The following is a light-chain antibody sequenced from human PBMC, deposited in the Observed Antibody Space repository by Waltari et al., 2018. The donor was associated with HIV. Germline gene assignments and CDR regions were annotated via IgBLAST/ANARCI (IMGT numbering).Light chain of an antibody. CDR2: AAS. V-gene: IGKV1-39*01. Sequence: DVQMTQSPSSLVISLGDRGNITCRASQTISGYLNWYQVQPGKAPKLLIYAASNLQSGIASRFSGSVSGTDFTLTNSSLPPEDFDTYYCQQSFSLPYSFGPGTKLAIK. J-gene: IGKJ2*03. CDR3: QQSFSLPYS. CDR1: QTISGY.